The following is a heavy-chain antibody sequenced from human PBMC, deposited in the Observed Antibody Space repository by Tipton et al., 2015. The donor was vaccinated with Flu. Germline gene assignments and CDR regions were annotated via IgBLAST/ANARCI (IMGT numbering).Heavy chain of an antibody. Sequence: SGGLISTSGFCWGWIRQPPGKALELIGSIFHTGGTYYNPSLKGRVTISVDASKNQFSLKVRSVTAADTAVYYCARHVVGDYGDLIGRLDYWGQGALVTVSS. J-gene: IGHJ4*02. CDR2: IFHTGGT. CDR1: GGLISTSGFC. CDR3: ARHVVGDYGDLIGRLDY. D-gene: IGHD4-17*01. V-gene: IGHV4-39*01.